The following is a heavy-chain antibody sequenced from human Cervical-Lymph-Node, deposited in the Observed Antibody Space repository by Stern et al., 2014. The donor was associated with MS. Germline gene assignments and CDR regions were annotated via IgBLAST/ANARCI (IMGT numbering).Heavy chain of an antibody. D-gene: IGHD2/OR15-2a*01. V-gene: IGHV1-69*01. Sequence: QVQLVQSGAEVKRPGSSVKVSCKASGGSFNNYIVNWVRQAPGQGLEWMGAIIPLFGTPRYSQEFQGRVTISADDSTNTASMELSSLRSQDTAIYYCSTADLATTFCNWGQGTLVSVSS. CDR3: STADLATTFCN. CDR1: GGSFNNYI. CDR2: IIPLFGTP. J-gene: IGHJ4*02.